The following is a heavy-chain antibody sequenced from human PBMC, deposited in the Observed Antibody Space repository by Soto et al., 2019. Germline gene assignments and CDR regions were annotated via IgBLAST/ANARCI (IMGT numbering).Heavy chain of an antibody. CDR2: FDPEDGET. J-gene: IGHJ5*02. Sequence: ASVKVSCKVSGYTLTELSMHWVRQAPGKGLEWMGGFDPEDGETVYAQKLQGRVTMTEDTSTSTAYMELRSLRSDDTAVYYCARGLAENPRSSLDPWGQGTLVTVSS. CDR1: GYTLTELS. V-gene: IGHV1-24*01. CDR3: ARGLAENPRSSLDP. D-gene: IGHD6-6*01.